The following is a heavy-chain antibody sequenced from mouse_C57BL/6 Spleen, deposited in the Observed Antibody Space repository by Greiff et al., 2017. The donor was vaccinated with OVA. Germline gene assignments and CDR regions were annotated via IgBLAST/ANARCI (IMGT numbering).Heavy chain of an antibody. Sequence: QVQLQQSGAELVRPGPSVKVSCKASGYAFTNYLIEWVKQRPGQGLEWIGVINPGSGGTNYNEKFKGKATLTADKSSSTAYMQLSSLTSEDSAVYFCAREKIYYGNYYFDYWGQGTTLTVSS. J-gene: IGHJ2*01. CDR3: AREKIYYGNYYFDY. CDR1: GYAFTNYL. D-gene: IGHD2-1*01. V-gene: IGHV1-54*01. CDR2: INPGSGGT.